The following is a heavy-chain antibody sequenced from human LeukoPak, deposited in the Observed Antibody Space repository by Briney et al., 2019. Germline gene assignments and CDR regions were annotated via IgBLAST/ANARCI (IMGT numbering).Heavy chain of an antibody. CDR2: ISSSSSYI. D-gene: IGHD2-2*01. CDR1: GFTFSSYS. J-gene: IGHJ4*02. V-gene: IGHV3-21*01. CDR3: ARELIGVVPAATNDY. Sequence: GGSLRLSRAASGFTFSSYSMNWVRQAPGKGLEWVSSISSSSSYIYYAVSVKGRFTISRDNAKNSLYLQMNSLRAEDTAVYYCARELIGVVPAATNDYWGQGTLVTVSS.